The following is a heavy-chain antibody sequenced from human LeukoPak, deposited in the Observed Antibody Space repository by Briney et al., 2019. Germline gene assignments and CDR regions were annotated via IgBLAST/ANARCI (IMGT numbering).Heavy chain of an antibody. J-gene: IGHJ4*02. D-gene: IGHD5-18*01. V-gene: IGHV3-23*01. CDR1: GFTFSSYA. CDR3: AKDWTAMVN. Sequence: HPGGSLRLSCAASGFTFSSYAMSWVRQAPGKGLEWVSAISGSGGSTYYANSVEGRFTISRDNSKNTLYLQMNSLRAEDTAVYYCAKDWTAMVNWGQGTLVTVSS. CDR2: ISGSGGST.